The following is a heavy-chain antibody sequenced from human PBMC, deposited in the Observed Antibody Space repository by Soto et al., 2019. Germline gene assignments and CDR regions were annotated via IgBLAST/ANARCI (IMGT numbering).Heavy chain of an antibody. D-gene: IGHD3-22*01. CDR1: GFTFSSYA. CDR2: ISGSGGST. CDR3: AKTVGGYYDSSGYYPPDAFDI. J-gene: IGHJ3*02. V-gene: IGHV3-23*01. Sequence: GGSLRLSCAASGFTFSSYAMSWVRQAPGKGLEWVSAISGSGGSTYYADSVKGRFAISRDNSKNTLYLQMNSLRAEDTAVYYCAKTVGGYYDSSGYYPPDAFDIWGQGTMVTVSS.